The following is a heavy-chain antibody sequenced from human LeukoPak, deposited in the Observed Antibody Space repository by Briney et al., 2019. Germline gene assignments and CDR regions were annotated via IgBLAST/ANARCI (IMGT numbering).Heavy chain of an antibody. D-gene: IGHD4-23*01. CDR2: INPNSGGT. Sequence: GASVKLFCKASGCTFTGYYMHWVRQAPGQGLEWMGWINPNSGGTNYAQKFQGRVTMTRDTSISTAYMELSRLRSDDTAVYYCARANSLNSRFRLAFDIWGQGTMVTVSS. CDR3: ARANSLNSRFRLAFDI. J-gene: IGHJ3*02. CDR1: GCTFTGYY. V-gene: IGHV1-2*02.